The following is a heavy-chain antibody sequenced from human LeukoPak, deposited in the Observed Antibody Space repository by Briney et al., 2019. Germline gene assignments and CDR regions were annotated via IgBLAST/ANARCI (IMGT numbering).Heavy chain of an antibody. D-gene: IGHD2-2*01. J-gene: IGHJ6*02. V-gene: IGHV1-46*01. Sequence: GASVKVSCKASGYTFTSYYMHWVRQAPGQGLEWMGIINPSGGSTSYAQKFQGRVTMTRDTSTSTVYMELSSLRSEDTAVYYCARDTVVPAAMRVYYYYYYGMDVWGQGTLVTVSS. CDR2: INPSGGST. CDR3: ARDTVVPAAMRVYYYYYYGMDV. CDR1: GYTFTSYY.